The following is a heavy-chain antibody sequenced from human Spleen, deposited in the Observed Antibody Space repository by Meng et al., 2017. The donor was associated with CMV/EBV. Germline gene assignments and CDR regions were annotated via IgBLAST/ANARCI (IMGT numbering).Heavy chain of an antibody. CDR1: GFTVSSNY. CDR3: TRERIAARGLDV. J-gene: IGHJ6*02. V-gene: IGHV3-30-3*01. CDR2: VSYDGGNK. D-gene: IGHD6-6*01. Sequence: GESLKISCAASGFTVSSNYMSWVRQAPGKGLEWVAAVSYDGGNKYYADSVRGRFSIARDNSKNTLYLKMNSLRPEDTALYYCTRERIAARGLDVWGQGTTVTVSS.